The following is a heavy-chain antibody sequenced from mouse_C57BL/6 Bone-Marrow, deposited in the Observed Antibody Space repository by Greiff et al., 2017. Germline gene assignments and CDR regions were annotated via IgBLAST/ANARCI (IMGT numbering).Heavy chain of an antibody. Sequence: EVKLVESGGGLVQPGGSLSLSCAASGFTFTDYYMSWVRQPPGKALEWLGFIRNKANGYTTEYSASVKGRFTISRDNSQSILYIQMNALRAEDSAADYCASLYYNYAMDYWGQGTSVTVSS. CDR2: IRNKANGYTT. CDR3: ASLYYNYAMDY. V-gene: IGHV7-3*01. CDR1: GFTFTDYY. D-gene: IGHD2-1*01. J-gene: IGHJ4*01.